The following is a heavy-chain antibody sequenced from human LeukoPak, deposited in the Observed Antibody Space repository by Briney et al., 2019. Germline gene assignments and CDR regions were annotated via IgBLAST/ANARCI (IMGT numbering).Heavy chain of an antibody. CDR3: ASDFDTIFGVVIPRALDY. V-gene: IGHV3-21*01. Sequence: GGSLRLSCAASGFTFSSYSMNWVRQAPGKGLEWVSSISSSSSYIYYADSVKGRFTISRDNAKNSLYLQMNSLRAEDTAVYYCASDFDTIFGVVIPRALDYWGQGTLVTVSS. CDR1: GFTFSSYS. D-gene: IGHD3-3*01. J-gene: IGHJ4*02. CDR2: ISSSSSYI.